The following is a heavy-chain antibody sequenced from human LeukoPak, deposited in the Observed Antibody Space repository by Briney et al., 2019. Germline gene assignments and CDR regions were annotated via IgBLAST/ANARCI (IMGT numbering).Heavy chain of an antibody. CDR3: ARDIPRGSGYYFDY. D-gene: IGHD3-22*01. CDR1: GFSFSSYS. V-gene: IGHV3-21*01. CDR2: VSSSSSYI. Sequence: GGSLRLSCAASGFSFSSYSMNWVRQALGKGLEWVSSVSSSSSYISYADSVKSRFTISRDNAKKSLYLQMNSLRAEDTAVYYCARDIPRGSGYYFDYWGQGTLVTVSS. J-gene: IGHJ4*02.